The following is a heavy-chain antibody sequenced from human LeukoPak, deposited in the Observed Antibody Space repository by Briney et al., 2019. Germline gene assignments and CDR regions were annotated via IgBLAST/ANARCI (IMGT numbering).Heavy chain of an antibody. V-gene: IGHV4-59*01. D-gene: IGHD1-26*01. CDR2: IYYSGST. J-gene: IGHJ5*02. CDR3: ARGGSYRDGWFDP. Sequence: SETLSLTCTVSGGSISSYYWSWLWQPPGKGLEWIGYIYYSGSTNYNPSLKSRVTISVDTSKNQFSLKLSSVTAADTAVYYCARGGSYRDGWFDPWGQGTLVTVSS. CDR1: GGSISSYY.